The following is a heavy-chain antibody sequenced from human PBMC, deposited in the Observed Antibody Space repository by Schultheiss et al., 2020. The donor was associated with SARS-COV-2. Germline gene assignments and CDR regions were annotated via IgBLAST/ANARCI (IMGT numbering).Heavy chain of an antibody. CDR1: GFTFSDYY. V-gene: IGHV3-11*04. D-gene: IGHD6-19*01. J-gene: IGHJ5*02. CDR2: ISSSGSTI. Sequence: GGSLRLSCAASGFTFSDYYMSWIRQAPGKGLEWVSYISSSGSTIYYADSVKGRFTISRDNAKNSLYLQMNSLRAEDTAVYYCARDYSSGWRWFDPWGQGTLVTVSS. CDR3: ARDYSSGWRWFDP.